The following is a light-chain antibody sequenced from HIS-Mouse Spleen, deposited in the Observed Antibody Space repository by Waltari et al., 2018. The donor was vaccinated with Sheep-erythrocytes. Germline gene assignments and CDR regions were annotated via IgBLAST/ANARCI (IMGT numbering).Light chain of an antibody. CDR3: QQYDNLLT. CDR2: DAS. CDR1: QDISNY. V-gene: IGKV1-33*01. J-gene: IGKJ4*01. Sequence: DIQMTQSPSSLSASVGYRVTITCQASQDISNYLNWYQHKPGKAPKLLIYDASNLETGVPSRFSGSGSGTDFTFTISSLQPEDIATYYCQQYDNLLTFGGGTKVEIK.